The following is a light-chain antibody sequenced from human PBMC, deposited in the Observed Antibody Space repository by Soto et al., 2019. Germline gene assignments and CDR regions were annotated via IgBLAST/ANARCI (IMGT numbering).Light chain of an antibody. CDR1: SSDVGSYNL. Sequence: QSALTQPASVSGSPGQSITISCTGTSSDVGSYNLVSWYQQHPGKAPKLMIYGGSKRPSGVSYRFSGSKSGNTASLTISGLQAEDEADYYCCSYAVRGDVVFGGGTKLTVL. CDR2: GGS. J-gene: IGLJ3*02. CDR3: CSYAVRGDVV. V-gene: IGLV2-23*01.